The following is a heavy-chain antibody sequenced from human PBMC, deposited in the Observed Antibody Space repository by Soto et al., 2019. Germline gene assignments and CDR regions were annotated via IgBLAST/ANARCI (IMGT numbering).Heavy chain of an antibody. V-gene: IGHV2-5*02. D-gene: IGHD3-10*01. CDR3: AHNHVSLGQLPPAY. CDR2: IYWDDDK. Sequence: QITLKESGPTLVKPTQTLTLTCTFSGFSLSTSGVGVGWIRQPPGKALEWLALIYWDDDKRYSPSLKSRLPIPSDTANSQVVLTHTNMDPVDTATYYGAHNHVSLGQLPPAYWGQGALVTVSS. J-gene: IGHJ4*02. CDR1: GFSLSTSGVG.